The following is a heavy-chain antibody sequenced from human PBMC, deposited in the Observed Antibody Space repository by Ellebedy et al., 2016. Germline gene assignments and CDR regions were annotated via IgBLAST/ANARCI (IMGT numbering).Heavy chain of an antibody. CDR3: AGADHYYDTRMGAFEN. CDR2: IYYSGNT. CDR1: GASISTYY. J-gene: IGHJ3*02. D-gene: IGHD3-22*01. Sequence: SETLSLTXTVSGASISTYYWSWFRQSPGRGLEWIGYIYYSGNTKNNPSFRGRVTISIDTSKNQFSLKLSSVTAADTAVYYCAGADHYYDTRMGAFENWGQGTMVTVSS. V-gene: IGHV4-59*13.